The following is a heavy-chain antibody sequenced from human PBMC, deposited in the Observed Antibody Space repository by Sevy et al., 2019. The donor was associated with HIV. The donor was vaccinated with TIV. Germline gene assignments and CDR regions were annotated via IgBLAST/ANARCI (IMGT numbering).Heavy chain of an antibody. Sequence: GGSLRLSCAASGFTFSSYSMNWVRQAPGKGLEWVSYISSSSSTIYYADSVKGRFTISRDNAKNSLYLQMNSLRDEDTAVYYCARAFPIRNSETGDSSGWSLGDFDYWGQGTLVTVSS. CDR1: GFTFSSYS. D-gene: IGHD6-19*01. CDR2: ISSSSSTI. V-gene: IGHV3-48*02. CDR3: ARAFPIRNSETGDSSGWSLGDFDY. J-gene: IGHJ4*02.